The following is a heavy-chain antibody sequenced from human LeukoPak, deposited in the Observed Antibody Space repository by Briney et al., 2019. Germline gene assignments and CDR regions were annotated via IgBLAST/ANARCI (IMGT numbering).Heavy chain of an antibody. CDR2: INHSGST. V-gene: IGHV4-34*01. J-gene: IGHJ5*02. Sequence: PSETLSLTCAVYGGSFSGYYWSWIRQPPGKGLEWIGEINHSGSTNYNPSLKSRVTISVDTSKNQCSLTLRSVTAADTAVYYSARGMEDIPVTYYDSSGSHTRGFHPWGQGTLVTVSS. D-gene: IGHD3-22*01. CDR3: ARGMEDIPVTYYDSSGSHTRGFHP. CDR1: GGSFSGYY.